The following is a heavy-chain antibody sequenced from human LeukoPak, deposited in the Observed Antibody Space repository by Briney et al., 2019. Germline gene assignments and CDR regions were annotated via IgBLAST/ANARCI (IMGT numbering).Heavy chain of an antibody. CDR2: ISSSSLYT. CDR3: ARDPRTSSSSQIGY. CDR1: GFTFSDYY. D-gene: IGHD2-2*01. Sequence: PGGSLRLSCAASGFTFSDYYMSWIRQAPGKGLEWVSFISSSSLYTNYADSVKGRFTISRDNAENSMYLQMNSLRAEDTAVYYCARDPRTSSSSQIGYWGQGTLVTVSS. V-gene: IGHV3-11*06. J-gene: IGHJ4*02.